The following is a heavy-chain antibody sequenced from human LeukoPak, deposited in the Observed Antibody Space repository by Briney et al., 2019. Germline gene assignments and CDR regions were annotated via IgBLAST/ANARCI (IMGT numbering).Heavy chain of an antibody. Sequence: GESLKISCKGSGYSFTREWIGWVRQMPGKGLEWMGIIYPGDSDTRYGPSFQGQVTISVDKSVSTAYLQWSSLKASDTAMYYCAFYTSKYYFDYWGQGTLVTVSS. D-gene: IGHD3-16*01. V-gene: IGHV5-51*01. CDR3: AFYTSKYYFDY. J-gene: IGHJ4*02. CDR1: GYSFTREW. CDR2: IYPGDSDT.